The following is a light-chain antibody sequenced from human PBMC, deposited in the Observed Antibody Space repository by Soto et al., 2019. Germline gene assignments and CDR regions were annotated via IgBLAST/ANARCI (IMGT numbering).Light chain of an antibody. Sequence: DIQMTQSPSTLSASVGDRVTITCRASQSISSWLAWYQQKPGKAPKLLIYKASSLASGVPSRFSGSGSGTEFTLTISSLQPDDVATYYCQQYKSFWTFGQGTKVEIK. CDR3: QQYKSFWT. CDR1: QSISSW. CDR2: KAS. V-gene: IGKV1-5*03. J-gene: IGKJ1*01.